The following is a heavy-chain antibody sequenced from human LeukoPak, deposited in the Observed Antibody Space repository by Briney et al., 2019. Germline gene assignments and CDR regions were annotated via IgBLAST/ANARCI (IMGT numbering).Heavy chain of an antibody. D-gene: IGHD3-22*01. CDR3: ARWQYDSSGYRKIDC. J-gene: IGHJ4*02. CDR2: IYYSGST. Sequence: PSETLSLTCTVSGGSIRSYYWSWIRQPPGKGLEWIGYIYYSGSTNYNPSLKSRVTISVDTSKNQFSLKLSSVTAADTAVYYCARWQYDSSGYRKIDCWGQGTLVTVSS. CDR1: GGSIRSYY. V-gene: IGHV4-59*01.